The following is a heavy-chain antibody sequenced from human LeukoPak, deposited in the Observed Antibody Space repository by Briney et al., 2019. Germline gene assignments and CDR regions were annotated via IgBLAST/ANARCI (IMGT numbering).Heavy chain of an antibody. Sequence: ASVKVSCKASGYTFTGYYMHWVRQAPGQGLEWMGWINPNSGGANYAQKFQGRVTMTRDTSISTAYMELSRLRSDDTAVYYCARDLRWELQGYDYWGQGTLVTVFS. V-gene: IGHV1-2*02. CDR1: GYTFTGYY. CDR3: ARDLRWELQGYDY. J-gene: IGHJ4*02. CDR2: INPNSGGA. D-gene: IGHD1-26*01.